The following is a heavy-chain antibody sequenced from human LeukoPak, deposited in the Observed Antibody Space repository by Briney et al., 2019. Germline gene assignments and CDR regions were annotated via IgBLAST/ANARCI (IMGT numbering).Heavy chain of an antibody. CDR1: GFTFSNYG. CDR2: ISSSSTYI. D-gene: IGHD4/OR15-4a*01. Sequence: PGGSLRLSCAASGFTFSNYGMNWVRQAPGKGLEWVSYISSSSTYIYYADSVKGRFTISRDNAKNSLYLQMNSLRAEDTAVYYCARDQGAGYWYFDLWGRGTLVSVSS. V-gene: IGHV3-21*01. CDR3: ARDQGAGYWYFDL. J-gene: IGHJ2*01.